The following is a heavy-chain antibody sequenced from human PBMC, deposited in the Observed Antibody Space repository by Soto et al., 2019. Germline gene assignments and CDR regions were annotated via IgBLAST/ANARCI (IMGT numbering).Heavy chain of an antibody. J-gene: IGHJ4*02. CDR1: GFTFSSYS. D-gene: IGHD2-15*01. V-gene: IGHV3-23*01. CDR2: ISGSGGST. Sequence: GRSLRLSCAASGFTFSSYSMNWVRQAPGKGLEWVSAISGSGGSTYYADSVKGRFTISRDNSKNTLYLQMNSLRAEDSAVYYCEKEAQWSSPIYWGQGTLVTVSS. CDR3: EKEAQWSSPIY.